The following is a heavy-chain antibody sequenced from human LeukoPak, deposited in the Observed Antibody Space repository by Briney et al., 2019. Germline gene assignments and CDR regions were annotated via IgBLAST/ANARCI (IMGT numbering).Heavy chain of an antibody. V-gene: IGHV4-38-2*02. D-gene: IGHD1-7*01. Sequence: SETLSLTCTVSGYSMSSGYYWGWIRQPPGKGLQWIGSIFHSGNSYYNPSLKSRVTISVDTSKNQFSLKVNSVTAADTAVYYCARVGYNWNLWFDLWGQGTTVTVPS. J-gene: IGHJ3*01. CDR1: GYSMSSGYY. CDR3: ARVGYNWNLWFDL. CDR2: IFHSGNS.